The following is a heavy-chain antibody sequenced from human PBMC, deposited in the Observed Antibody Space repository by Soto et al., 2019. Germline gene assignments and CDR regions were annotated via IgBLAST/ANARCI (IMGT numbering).Heavy chain of an antibody. J-gene: IGHJ4*02. CDR3: ARGTFGVVKD. CDR1: GGSISSYY. V-gene: IGHV4-59*01. CDR2: MYYSGST. D-gene: IGHD3-3*01. Sequence: SETLSLTCAVSGGSISSYYWSWIRQPPGKGLEWIGYMYYSGSTNYNPSLKSRVTISIDTSRNQFSLKLSSVTAADTAVYYCARGTFGVVKDWGQGTLVTVSS.